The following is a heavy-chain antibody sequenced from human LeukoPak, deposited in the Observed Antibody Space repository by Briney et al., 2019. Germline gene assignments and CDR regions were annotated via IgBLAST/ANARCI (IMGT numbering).Heavy chain of an antibody. Sequence: PGGSLRLSCAASGFTFSTYNMNWVRQAPGKGLVWVSRINSDGSSTSYADSVKGRFTISRDNAKNTLYLQMNSLRAEDTAVYYCARTTVTRYYFDYWGQGTLVTVSS. D-gene: IGHD4-11*01. CDR3: ARTTVTRYYFDY. CDR2: INSDGSST. V-gene: IGHV3-74*01. J-gene: IGHJ4*02. CDR1: GFTFSTYN.